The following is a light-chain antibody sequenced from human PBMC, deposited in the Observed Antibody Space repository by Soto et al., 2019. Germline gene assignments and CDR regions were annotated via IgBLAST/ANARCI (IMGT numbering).Light chain of an antibody. CDR3: QQYNTYPMT. Sequence: QSPSTLSASVGDTVTITCRASQTINSWLAWYQHRPGKGPKLLIYKTSTVEGGVPLRFSGSGSGTEFTLTISSLQPADSATYYCQQYNTYPMTFGQGTKVDIK. V-gene: IGKV1-5*03. J-gene: IGKJ1*01. CDR2: KTS. CDR1: QTINSW.